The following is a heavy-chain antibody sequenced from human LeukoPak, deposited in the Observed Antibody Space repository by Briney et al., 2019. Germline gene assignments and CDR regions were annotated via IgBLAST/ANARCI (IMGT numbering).Heavy chain of an antibody. V-gene: IGHV3-23*01. J-gene: IGHJ4*02. CDR3: AKVTYASGTYGAFDY. CDR1: GFTVSSNS. CDR2: ISGSGGST. Sequence: TGGSLRLSCTVSGFTVSSNSMSWVRQAPGKGLERVSAISGSGGSTYYADSVKGRFIISRDNSKNTLYLQMNSLRAEDTAVYYCAKVTYASGTYGAFDYWGQGTLVTVSS. D-gene: IGHD3-10*01.